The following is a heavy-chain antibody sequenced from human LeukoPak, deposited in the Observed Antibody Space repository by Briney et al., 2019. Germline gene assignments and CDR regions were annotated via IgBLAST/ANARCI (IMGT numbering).Heavy chain of an antibody. D-gene: IGHD2-15*01. CDR3: ARLPGYYYYYYMDV. Sequence: PGGSLRLSCVASGFTFSNYAMTWVRQAPGKGLEWVSGISSNSYIHYADSVKGRFTVSRDNAEISLYLQMNSLRAEDTAVYYCARLPGYYYYYYMDVWGKGTTVTVSS. J-gene: IGHJ6*03. CDR2: ISSNSYI. V-gene: IGHV3-21*01. CDR1: GFTFSNYA.